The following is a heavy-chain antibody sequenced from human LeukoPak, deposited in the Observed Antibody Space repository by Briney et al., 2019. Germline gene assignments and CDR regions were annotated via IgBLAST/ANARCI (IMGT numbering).Heavy chain of an antibody. J-gene: IGHJ4*02. CDR3: TRLVYYYDSSGYDY. CDR2: IRSKANSYAT. V-gene: IGHV3-73*01. Sequence: PGGSLRLSCAASGFTFSGSAMHWVRQASGKGLEWVGRIRSKANSYATAYAASVKGRFTISRDDSKNTAYLQMNSLKTEDTAVYYCTRLVYYYDSSGYDYWGQGTLVTVSS. CDR1: GFTFSGSA. D-gene: IGHD3-22*01.